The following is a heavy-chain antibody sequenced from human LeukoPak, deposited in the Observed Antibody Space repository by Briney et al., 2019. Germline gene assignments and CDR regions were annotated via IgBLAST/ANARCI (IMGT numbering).Heavy chain of an antibody. CDR2: IYHSGST. V-gene: IGHV4-38-2*01. J-gene: IGHJ4*02. CDR1: GFTFNSYD. D-gene: IGHD1-1*01. Sequence: GSLRLSCAASGFTFNSYDMNWVRQPPGKGLEWIGSIYHSGSTYYNPSLKSRVTISVDTSKNQFSLKLSSVTAADTAVYYCARGNWNDVVGYYFDYWGQGTLVTVSS. CDR3: ARGNWNDVVGYYFDY.